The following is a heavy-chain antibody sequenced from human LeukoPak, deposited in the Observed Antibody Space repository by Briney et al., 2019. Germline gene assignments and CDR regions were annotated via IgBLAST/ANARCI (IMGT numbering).Heavy chain of an antibody. D-gene: IGHD1-26*01. Sequence: PSETLSLTCAVSGGSISTNNWWTWVRQPPVKGLEWIGEIHHSGSTDYNPSLKSRVTISPDKSKNQFSLTLTSVTAADTAVYFCARAPLSGTYYTDAFDIWGQGTMVTVSS. V-gene: IGHV4-4*02. CDR1: GGSISTNNW. CDR3: ARAPLSGTYYTDAFDI. J-gene: IGHJ3*02. CDR2: IHHSGST.